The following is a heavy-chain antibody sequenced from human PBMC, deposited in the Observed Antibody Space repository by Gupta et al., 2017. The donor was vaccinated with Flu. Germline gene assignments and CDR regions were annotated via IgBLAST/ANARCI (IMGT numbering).Heavy chain of an antibody. CDR2: IYYDGSA. CDR1: GDSISSSSDY. V-gene: IGHV4-39*01. D-gene: IGHD6-6*01. J-gene: IGHJ5*02. Sequence: QLQLQESGPGLVKPAETLSLTCSVSGDSISSSSDYWGWIRQPPGKGLEWIGSIYYDGSAYYNPSLRSRVTISVDTSKNHFSLSLRSVTAADTALYWCARHVSGSSQKFDPWGQGTLVTVSS. CDR3: ARHVSGSSQKFDP.